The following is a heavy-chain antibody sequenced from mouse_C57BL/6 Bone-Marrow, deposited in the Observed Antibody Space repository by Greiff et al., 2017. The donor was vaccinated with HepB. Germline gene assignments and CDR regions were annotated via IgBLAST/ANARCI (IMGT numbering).Heavy chain of an antibody. V-gene: IGHV1-52*01. CDR1: GYTFTSYW. Sequence: QVQLQQPGAELVRPGSSVKLSCKASGYTFTSYWMHWVKQRPIQGLEWIGNIDPSDSETHYNQKFTDKATLTVDKSSSTAYMQLSSLTSEDSAVYYCARSWLLRSAMDYWGQGTSVTVSS. CDR2: IDPSDSET. J-gene: IGHJ4*01. D-gene: IGHD2-3*01. CDR3: ARSWLLRSAMDY.